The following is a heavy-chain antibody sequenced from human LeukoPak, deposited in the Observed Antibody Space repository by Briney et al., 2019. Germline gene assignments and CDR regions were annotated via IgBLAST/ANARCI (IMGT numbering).Heavy chain of an antibody. D-gene: IGHD2-15*01. CDR1: GYSFTSYW. Sequence: GESLKISCKGSGYSFTSYWIGWVRQMPEKGLEWMGIIYPGDSDTRYSPSFQGQVTISADKSISTAYLQWSSLKASDTAMYYCARPPVNCSGGSCYSLIYFDYWGQGTLVTVSS. V-gene: IGHV5-51*01. CDR3: ARPPVNCSGGSCYSLIYFDY. J-gene: IGHJ4*02. CDR2: IYPGDSDT.